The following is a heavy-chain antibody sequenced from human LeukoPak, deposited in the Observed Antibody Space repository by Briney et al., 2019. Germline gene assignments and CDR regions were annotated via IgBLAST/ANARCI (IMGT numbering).Heavy chain of an antibody. V-gene: IGHV3-30-3*01. J-gene: IGHJ4*02. D-gene: IGHD6-19*01. Sequence: GGSLRLSCAASGFTFSSYAMHWVRQAPGKGLEWVAVRSYDGSNKYYADSVKGRFTISRDNSKNTLYLQMNSLRAEDTAVYYCARGTPDSSGWLLDYWGQGTLVTVSS. CDR2: RSYDGSNK. CDR1: GFTFSSYA. CDR3: ARGTPDSSGWLLDY.